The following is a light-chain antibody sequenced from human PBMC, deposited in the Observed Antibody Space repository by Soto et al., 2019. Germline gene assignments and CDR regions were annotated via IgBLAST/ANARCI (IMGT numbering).Light chain of an antibody. V-gene: IGLV2-14*01. CDR1: SSDVGGYNY. Sequence: QSVLTQPASVSGSPGQSITISCTGTSSDVGGYNYVSWYQLHPGKAPKLMVYEVSNRPSGVSNRFSGSKSGNTASLTISGLQGADEADYYCSSYTSSTAYVFGTGTKLTVL. J-gene: IGLJ1*01. CDR2: EVS. CDR3: SSYTSSTAYV.